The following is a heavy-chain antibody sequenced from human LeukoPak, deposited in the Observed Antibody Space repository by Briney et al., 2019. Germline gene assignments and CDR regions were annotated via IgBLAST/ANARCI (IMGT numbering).Heavy chain of an antibody. D-gene: IGHD5-18*01. CDR3: ARDHSTIDY. V-gene: IGHV3-7*01. CDR2: IKQDGSEK. J-gene: IGHJ4*02. CDR1: GFTFSSYG. Sequence: PGGSLRLSCAASGFTFSSYGMHWVRQAPGKGLEWVANIKQDGSEKYYVDSVKGRFTISRDNAKNSLYLQMNSLRAEDTAVYYCARDHSTIDYWGQGTLVTVSS.